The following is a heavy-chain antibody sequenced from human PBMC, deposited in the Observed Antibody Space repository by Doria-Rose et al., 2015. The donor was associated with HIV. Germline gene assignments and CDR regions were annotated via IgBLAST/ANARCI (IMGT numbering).Heavy chain of an antibody. V-gene: IGHV1-69*12. CDR3: AREDDLITTVTTFTY. Sequence: QVQLVQSGAEVKKPGSSVKVSCKASGGTFSSYTISWVRQAPGQGLEWMGGIIPFFGTANYAQKLQGRVTITADVSASTAYMELSSLRSDDTAVYYRAREDDLITTVTTFTYWGQGTLVTVSS. D-gene: IGHD4-17*01. CDR2: IIPFFGTA. CDR1: GGTFSSYT. J-gene: IGHJ4*02.